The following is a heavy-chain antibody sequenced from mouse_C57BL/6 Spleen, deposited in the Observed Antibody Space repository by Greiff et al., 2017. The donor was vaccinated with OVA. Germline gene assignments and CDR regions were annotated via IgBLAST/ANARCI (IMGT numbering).Heavy chain of an antibody. CDR1: GYAFSSSW. CDR3: APYSNSGY. Sequence: QVQLQQSGPELVKPGASVKISCKASGYAFSSSWMNWVKPRPGKGLEWIGRIYPGDGDTNYNGKFKGKATLTADKSSSTAYMQLSSLTSEDSAVYFCAPYSNSGYWGQGTTLTVSS. D-gene: IGHD2-5*01. CDR2: IYPGDGDT. J-gene: IGHJ2*01. V-gene: IGHV1-82*01.